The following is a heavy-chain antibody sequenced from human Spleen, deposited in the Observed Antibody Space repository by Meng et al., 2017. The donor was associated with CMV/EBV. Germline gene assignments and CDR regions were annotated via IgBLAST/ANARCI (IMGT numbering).Heavy chain of an antibody. J-gene: IGHJ6*02. Sequence: AASGFSFSNSAMHWVRQAPGKGLQWVALMWYDGSNEYYADSVQGRFTISRDNSKNTLYLQMNSLRAEDTAVYHCGRILYGGNYRIDVWGQGTTVTVSS. CDR3: GRILYGGNYRIDV. CDR1: GFSFSNSA. V-gene: IGHV3-33*01. CDR2: MWYDGSNE. D-gene: IGHD4-23*01.